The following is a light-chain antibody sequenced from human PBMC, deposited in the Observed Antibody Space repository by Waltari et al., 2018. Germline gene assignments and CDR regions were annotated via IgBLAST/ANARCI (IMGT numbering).Light chain of an antibody. CDR3: CSYAGSPFV. V-gene: IGLV2-11*01. CDR1: SSEVGGYNY. J-gene: IGLJ1*01. CDR2: DVS. Sequence: QSALTQPRSVSGSPGQSVTISCTGTSSEVGGYNYVSWYQQHPGNAPQLMIYDVSKRPSGVPDRFSGSKSGNTASLTISGLQAEDEADYYCCSYAGSPFVFGTGTKVTVL.